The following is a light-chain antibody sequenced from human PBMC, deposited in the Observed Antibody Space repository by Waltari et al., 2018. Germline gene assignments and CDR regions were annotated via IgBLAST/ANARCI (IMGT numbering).Light chain of an antibody. CDR3: YSYAGSSSFV. CDR1: ISDVGGHNY. CDR2: DVN. V-gene: IGLV2-11*01. J-gene: IGLJ1*01. Sequence: QSALTQPRSVSGSPGQSVTISRTGTISDVGGHNYVSWYQQHPGKAPKLMIYDVNKRPSGVPDRFSGSKSGNTASLTISGLQGEDEADYYCYSYAGSSSFVFGTGTEIIVL.